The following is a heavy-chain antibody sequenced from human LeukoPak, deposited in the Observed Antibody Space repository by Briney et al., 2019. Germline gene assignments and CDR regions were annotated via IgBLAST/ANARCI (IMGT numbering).Heavy chain of an antibody. Sequence: ASVKVSCKASGYTFTSDGISSVPQAPGQGVEGMGWISAYNGKTNYAQRLQGRVTMTTEPSTSTAYMELRRLRSDDPAVYYCARDLGLYYGSGTHPLGYWGQGTLVTVSS. J-gene: IGHJ4*02. CDR1: GYTFTSDG. V-gene: IGHV1-18*01. CDR3: ARDLGLYYGSGTHPLGY. CDR2: ISAYNGKT. D-gene: IGHD3-10*01.